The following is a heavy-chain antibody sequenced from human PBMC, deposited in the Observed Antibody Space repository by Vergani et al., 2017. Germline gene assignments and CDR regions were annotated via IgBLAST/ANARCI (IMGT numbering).Heavy chain of an antibody. Sequence: EVQLVESGGGLVKPGGSLRLSCAASGFTFSSYSMNWVRQAPGKGLEWVSSISSSSSYIYYADSVKGRFTISRDNAKNSLYLQMNSLRAEDTAVYSCAREGDYYGSVSQYYYYGMDVWGQGTTVTVSS. V-gene: IGHV3-21*01. CDR1: GFTFSSYS. J-gene: IGHJ6*02. D-gene: IGHD3-10*01. CDR2: ISSSSSYI. CDR3: AREGDYYGSVSQYYYYGMDV.